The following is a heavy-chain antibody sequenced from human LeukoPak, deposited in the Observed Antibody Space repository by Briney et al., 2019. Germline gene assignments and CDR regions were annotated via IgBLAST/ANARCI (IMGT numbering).Heavy chain of an antibody. CDR2: IYYSGST. J-gene: IGHJ4*02. V-gene: IGHV4-39*07. CDR1: GGSISSSSYY. CDR3: ARAGYSSSWHSPGD. Sequence: SETLSLTCTVSGGSISSSSYYWGWIRQPPGKGLEWIGSIYYSGSTYYNPSLKSRVTISVDTSKNQFSLKLSSVAAADTAVYYCARAGYSSSWHSPGDWGQGTLVTVSS. D-gene: IGHD6-13*01.